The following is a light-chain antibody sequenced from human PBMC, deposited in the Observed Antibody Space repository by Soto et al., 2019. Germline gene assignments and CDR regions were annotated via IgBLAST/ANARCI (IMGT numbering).Light chain of an antibody. V-gene: IGKV2-24*01. CDR3: VQFSHFPRT. Sequence: DTVLTQTPVSSPVTLGQPASISCRSSQNLVHSDGNTCLSWVQQRPGQPQRLLIYQISNRFSVVPDRFSGSEAGTDFTLTTSRVEAEDGGIYSCVQFSHFPRTFGQGTKVVIK. CDR1: QNLVHSDGNTC. J-gene: IGKJ1*01. CDR2: QIS.